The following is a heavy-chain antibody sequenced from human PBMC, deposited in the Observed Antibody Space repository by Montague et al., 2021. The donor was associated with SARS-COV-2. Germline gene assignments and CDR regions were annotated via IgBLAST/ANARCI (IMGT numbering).Heavy chain of an antibody. D-gene: IGHD2-21*01. CDR2: IYHYGSG. Sequence: SETLSLTCSVSGGSISSSYWSWIWQPPGKGLEWIGYIYHYGSGNYNPSLKSRVTITVDTSKNQFSLKLSTVTAVDTAVYYCARHASWDWYYFDYWGQGTLVTVSS. J-gene: IGHJ4*02. CDR1: GGSISSSY. CDR3: ARHASWDWYYFDY. V-gene: IGHV4-59*08.